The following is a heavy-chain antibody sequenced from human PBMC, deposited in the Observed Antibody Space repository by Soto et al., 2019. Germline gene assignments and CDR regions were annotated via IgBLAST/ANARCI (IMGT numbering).Heavy chain of an antibody. J-gene: IGHJ4*02. D-gene: IGHD2-8*01. CDR3: SRYNSYAIDY. V-gene: IGHV4-59*01. CDR1: GTSISSYY. Sequence: VQLQESGPGLVKPSETLSLPCTVSGTSISSYYWGWIRQPPGKGLEWIANIHYSGTTNYNPSLPSRVTLSVDTSKKQLSLKMTSVTSADRAMYFCSRYNSYAIDYWGRGTLGHRLL. CDR2: IHYSGTT.